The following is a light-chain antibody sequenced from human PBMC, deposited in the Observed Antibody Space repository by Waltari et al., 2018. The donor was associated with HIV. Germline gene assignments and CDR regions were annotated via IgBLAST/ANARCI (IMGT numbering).Light chain of an antibody. J-gene: IGLJ2*01. CDR3: QAWDISTVV. CDR1: KLGEKY. Sequence: SYELTQPPSVSVSPGQTASIPRSGDKLGEKYASWYQQKAGQSPVLVIYQDVKRPSGIPERFSGSNSGNTATLTISGTQAMDEADYYCQAWDISTVVFGGGTKLTVL. V-gene: IGLV3-1*01. CDR2: QDV.